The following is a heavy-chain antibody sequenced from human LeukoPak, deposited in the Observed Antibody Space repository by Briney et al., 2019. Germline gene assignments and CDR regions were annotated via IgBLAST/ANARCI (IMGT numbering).Heavy chain of an antibody. CDR1: GGSFSGYY. Sequence: SETLSLTCAVYGGSFSGYYWSWIRQPPGKGLEWIGEINHSGSTNYNPSLKSRVTISVDTSKNQFSLKLSSVTAADTAVYYCARVRRVTMIVVVITTHAFDIWGQGTMVTVSS. CDR2: INHSGST. J-gene: IGHJ3*02. D-gene: IGHD3-22*01. V-gene: IGHV4-34*01. CDR3: ARVRRVTMIVVVITTHAFDI.